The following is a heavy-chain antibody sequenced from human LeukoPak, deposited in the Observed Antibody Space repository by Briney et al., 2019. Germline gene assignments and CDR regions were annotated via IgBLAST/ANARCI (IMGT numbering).Heavy chain of an antibody. D-gene: IGHD2-21*02. CDR3: AKVRIVVVTAHLRWYFDL. V-gene: IGHV3-30*02. Sequence: GGSLRLSCVASGFTFSSSGVDWVRQASGKGLEWVAFVRFDGSNKHYAESVKGRFTISRDNSKNTLYLQMNSLRAEDTAVYYCAKVRIVVVTAHLRWYFDLWGRGTLVTVSS. CDR2: VRFDGSNK. J-gene: IGHJ2*01. CDR1: GFTFSSSG.